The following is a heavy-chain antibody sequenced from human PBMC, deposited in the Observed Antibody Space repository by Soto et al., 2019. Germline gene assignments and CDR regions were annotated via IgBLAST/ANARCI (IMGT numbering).Heavy chain of an antibody. D-gene: IGHD3-9*01. V-gene: IGHV4-39*01. J-gene: IGHJ4*02. CDR2: VYYSGST. CDR3: GRLEGLATISYYFDY. CDR1: GGSVSSSSYY. Sequence: SETLCLTCTVSGGSVSSSSYYGGWVRQPPGKGLEWIGGVYYSGSTYYNPSLESRVTISVDKSKNQFSLKLMSLSAADTAVYYCGRLEGLATISYYFDYWGQGALVTVS.